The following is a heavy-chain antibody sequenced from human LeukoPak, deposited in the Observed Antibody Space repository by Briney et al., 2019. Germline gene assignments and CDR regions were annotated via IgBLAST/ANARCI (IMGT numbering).Heavy chain of an antibody. J-gene: IGHJ6*04. Sequence: PGRSLRLSCAASGFTFSSYVMHWVRQAPGKGLEWVANIKQDGSEKYYVDSVKGRFTISRDNAKNSLYLQMNSLRAEDTAVYYCAELGITMIGGVWGKGTTVTISS. CDR1: GFTFSSYV. CDR2: IKQDGSEK. CDR3: AELGITMIGGV. V-gene: IGHV3-7*01. D-gene: IGHD3-10*02.